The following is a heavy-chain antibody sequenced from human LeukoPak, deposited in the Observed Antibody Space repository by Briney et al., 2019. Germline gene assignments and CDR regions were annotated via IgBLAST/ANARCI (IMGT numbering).Heavy chain of an antibody. V-gene: IGHV3-7*01. CDR3: AKVYDYYDSSGFAFDI. J-gene: IGHJ3*02. Sequence: GGSLRLSCAASGFTFSSYWMSWVRQAPGKGLEWVANIKQDGSEKYYVDSVKGRLTTSRDNAKNSLYLQMNSLRAEDTAVYYCAKVYDYYDSSGFAFDIWGQGTMVTVSS. CDR2: IKQDGSEK. CDR1: GFTFSSYW. D-gene: IGHD3-22*01.